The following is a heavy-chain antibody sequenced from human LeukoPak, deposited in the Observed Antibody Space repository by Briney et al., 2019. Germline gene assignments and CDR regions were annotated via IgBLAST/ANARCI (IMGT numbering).Heavy chain of an antibody. CDR2: IYYSGST. J-gene: IGHJ4*02. V-gene: IGHV4-39*01. Sequence: SETLSLTCTVSGGSISSSSYYWGWIRQPPGKGLEWIGSIYYSGSTYYNPSLKSRVTISVDTSKNRFSLKLSSVTAADTAVYYCARQLMITFGGVIVIRYFDYWGQGTLVTVSS. CDR1: GGSISSSSYY. CDR3: ARQLMITFGGVIVIRYFDY. D-gene: IGHD3-16*02.